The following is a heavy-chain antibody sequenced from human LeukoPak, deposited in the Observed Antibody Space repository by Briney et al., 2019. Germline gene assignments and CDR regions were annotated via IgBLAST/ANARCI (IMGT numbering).Heavy chain of an antibody. CDR3: TRRLDD. V-gene: IGHV3-7*01. CDR2: IKHDESEK. D-gene: IGHD3-16*01. J-gene: IGHJ4*02. Sequence: GGSLRLSCAASGFSFKSDWMDWVRQAPGKGLEWVANIKHDESEKNYLDSVKGRFTISRDNAQNSLYLQMNGLRVEDTAVYYCTRRLDDWGQGTLVTVSS. CDR1: GFSFKSDW.